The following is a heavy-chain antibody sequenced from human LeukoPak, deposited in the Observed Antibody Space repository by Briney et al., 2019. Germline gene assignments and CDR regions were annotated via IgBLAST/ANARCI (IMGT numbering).Heavy chain of an antibody. CDR3: ARDSGMTPTDY. CDR1: GFTFSGYA. J-gene: IGHJ4*02. CDR2: ISYDGSNK. V-gene: IGHV3-30-3*01. D-gene: IGHD3-10*01. Sequence: PGGSLRLSCAASGFTFSGYAMHWVRQAPDKGLEWVAVISYDGSNKYYADSVKGRFTISRDNSKNTLYLQMNSLRAEDTAVYYCARDSGMTPTDYWGQGTLVTVSS.